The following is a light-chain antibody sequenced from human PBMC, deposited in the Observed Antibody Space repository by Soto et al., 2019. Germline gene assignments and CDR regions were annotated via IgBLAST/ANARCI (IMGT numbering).Light chain of an antibody. Sequence: QSALTQPASVSGSPGQSIAISCTGTSSDVGAYNYVSWYQQHPGKAPKLMIYDVSNRPSGVSNRFSGSKSDNTASLTISGLQAEDEVDYYCSSYTSSSTYVFGSGTKLTVL. CDR2: DVS. CDR1: SSDVGAYNY. V-gene: IGLV2-14*01. CDR3: SSYTSSSTYV. J-gene: IGLJ1*01.